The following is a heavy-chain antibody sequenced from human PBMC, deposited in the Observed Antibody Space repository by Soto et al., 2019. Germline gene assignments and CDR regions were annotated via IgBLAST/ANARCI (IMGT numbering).Heavy chain of an antibody. CDR3: ARGRGVRGVVVVLPAMFPYYYYMDV. D-gene: IGHD2-15*01. V-gene: IGHV1-8*01. CDR2: MNTNRGDT. Sequence: ASVKVSCKASGYTFTSYDIIWVRHATGQGLAWMGWMNTNRGDTGYIQRFLGRVTMTRNTSINTAYMELSSVKTDDTAVYYCARGRGVRGVVVVLPAMFPYYYYMDVWGEGTTVTVSS. J-gene: IGHJ6*03. CDR1: GYTFTSYD.